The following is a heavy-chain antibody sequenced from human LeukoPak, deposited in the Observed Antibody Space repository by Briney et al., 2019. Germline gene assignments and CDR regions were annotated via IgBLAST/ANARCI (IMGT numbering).Heavy chain of an antibody. Sequence: PSETLSLTCTDSGGSISSSSYYWGWIRQPPGKGLEWIGSIYYSGSTYYNPSRKSRVTISVDTSKNQFSLKLSSVTAADTAVYYCAGGHSYTGIVGASAFDYWGQGTLVTVSS. D-gene: IGHD1-26*01. CDR2: IYYSGST. CDR3: AGGHSYTGIVGASAFDY. CDR1: GGSISSSSYY. V-gene: IGHV4-39*01. J-gene: IGHJ4*02.